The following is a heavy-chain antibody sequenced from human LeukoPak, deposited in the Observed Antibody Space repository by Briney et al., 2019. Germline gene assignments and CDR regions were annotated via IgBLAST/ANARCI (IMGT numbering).Heavy chain of an antibody. D-gene: IGHD2-15*01. CDR2: IYYTGST. CDR3: ARGGGNLNWFDP. CDR1: GGSISSSSYY. J-gene: IGHJ5*02. V-gene: IGHV4-39*01. Sequence: SETLSLTCTVSGGSISSSSYYWGWIRQPPGKGLEWIGNIYYTGSTYYNPSLKSRVTISVDTSKNQFSLKLSSVTAADTAVYHCARGGGNLNWFDPWGQGTLVTVS.